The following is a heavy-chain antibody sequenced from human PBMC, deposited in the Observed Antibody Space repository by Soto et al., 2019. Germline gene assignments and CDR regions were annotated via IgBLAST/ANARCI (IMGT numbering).Heavy chain of an antibody. D-gene: IGHD6-19*01. CDR2: ISGGGGTT. CDR3: AKDSGYSSGWY. J-gene: IGHJ4*02. CDR1: GFTFSNYA. V-gene: IGHV3-23*01. Sequence: EVQLLESGGGLVQPGGSLRLSCAAYGFTFSNYAMNWVRQAPGKGLEWVSGISGGGGTTYNADSVKGRFTISRDNSKNTLYLQMNNLRAEDTAIYYCAKDSGYSSGWYWGQGTLVTVSS.